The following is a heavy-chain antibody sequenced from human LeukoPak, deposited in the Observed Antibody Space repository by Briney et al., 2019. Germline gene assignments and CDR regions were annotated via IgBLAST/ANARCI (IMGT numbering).Heavy chain of an antibody. J-gene: IGHJ4*02. CDR2: IYHSGST. CDR1: GGSISSSNW. D-gene: IGHD1-7*01. CDR3: AKDERNWNYNLASQTYD. Sequence: PSETLSLTCAVSGGSISSSNWWSWVRQPPGKGLEWIGEIYHSGSTNYNPSLKRRVTISVDKSKNQLSLKLSSVTAADTAVYYCAKDERNWNYNLASQTYDCGQGTLVTVSS. V-gene: IGHV4-4*02.